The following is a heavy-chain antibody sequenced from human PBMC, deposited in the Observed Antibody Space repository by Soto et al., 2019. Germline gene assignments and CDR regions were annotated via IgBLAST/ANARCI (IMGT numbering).Heavy chain of an antibody. CDR3: ARVGSTSAAGVLDY. CDR2: VSSSGSHT. CDR1: GFTFSDFY. Sequence: GGSLRLSCAASGFTFSDFYMSWIRQAPGKGLEWVSYVSSSGSHTPYADSVKGRFTISRDNAKNSVYLQMNSLRAEDTAVYYCARVGSTSAAGVLDYWGQGTLVTVSS. D-gene: IGHD6-13*01. V-gene: IGHV3-11*06. J-gene: IGHJ4*02.